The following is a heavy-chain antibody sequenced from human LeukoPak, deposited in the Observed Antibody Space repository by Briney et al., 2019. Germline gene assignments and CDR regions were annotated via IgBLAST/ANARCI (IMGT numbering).Heavy chain of an antibody. CDR2: IYHSGST. CDR3: ARVAAAEDY. Sequence: SETLSLTCAVSGGSISSGGYSWSWIRQPPGKGLEWIGYIYHSGSTYYNPSLKSRVTISVDTSKNQFSLKLSSVTAADTAVYYCARVAAAEDYWGQGTLVTVSS. J-gene: IGHJ4*02. V-gene: IGHV4-30-2*01. CDR1: GGSISSGGYS. D-gene: IGHD6-13*01.